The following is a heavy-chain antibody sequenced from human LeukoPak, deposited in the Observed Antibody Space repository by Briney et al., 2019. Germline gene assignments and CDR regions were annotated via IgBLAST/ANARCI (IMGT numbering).Heavy chain of an antibody. J-gene: IGHJ4*02. D-gene: IGHD5-12*01. CDR1: GGSFSGYY. V-gene: IGHV4-34*12. Sequence: SETLPLTCAVYGGSFSGYYWSWIRQPPGKGLEWIGEIIHSGSTNYNPSLKSRVTISVDTSKNQFSLKLSSVTAADTAVYYCARTIVATIHNFDYWGQGTLVTVSS. CDR3: ARTIVATIHNFDY. CDR2: IIHSGST.